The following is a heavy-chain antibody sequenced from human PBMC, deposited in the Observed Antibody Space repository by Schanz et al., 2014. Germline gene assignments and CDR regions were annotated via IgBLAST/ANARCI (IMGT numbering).Heavy chain of an antibody. CDR1: GGSISTSNHY. CDR2: IYYSGNT. CDR3: ARQNLGYCSSTDCKNWFDP. J-gene: IGHJ5*02. D-gene: IGHD2-2*01. V-gene: IGHV4-39*01. Sequence: QLQLQESGPGLVKPLETLSLTCTVSGGSISTSNHYWGWIRQPPGKGLEWIGSIYYSGNTYYNPPLRSRVPISVDTPKNHSPRRLSSVTAADTAVYYCARQNLGYCSSTDCKNWFDPWGQGTLVTVSS.